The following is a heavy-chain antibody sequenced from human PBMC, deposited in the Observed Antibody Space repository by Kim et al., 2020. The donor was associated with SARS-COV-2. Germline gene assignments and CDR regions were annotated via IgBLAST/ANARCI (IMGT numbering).Heavy chain of an antibody. CDR1: GFTFSSYS. V-gene: IGHV3-23*01. CDR2: MGYETTT. Sequence: GGSLRLSCAASGFTFSSYSMAWVRQAPGRGLEWVSIMGYETTTYYADSLKGRFTISRDNSKNTLYLQMDSLRAEDTAIYYCARGSTFLTRHFDYWGQGTLVIVSS. J-gene: IGHJ4*02. CDR3: ARGSTFLTRHFDY. D-gene: IGHD3-3*02.